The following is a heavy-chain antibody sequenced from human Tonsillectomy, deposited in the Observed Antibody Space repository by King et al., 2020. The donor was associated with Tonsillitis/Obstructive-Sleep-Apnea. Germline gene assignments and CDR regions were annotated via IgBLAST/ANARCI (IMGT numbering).Heavy chain of an antibody. J-gene: IGHJ4*02. CDR3: TARPLDYYDSSGYYYFDY. V-gene: IGHV3-15*01. CDR1: GFTFSNAW. CDR2: IKSKNDGGTT. Sequence: VQLVESGGGLVKPGGSLRLSCAASGFTFSNAWMSWVRQAPGKGLEWVGRIKSKNDGGTTDYAAPVKGRFTISRDDSKNTLYLQMNSLKTEDTAVYYCTARPLDYYDSSGYYYFDYWGQGTLVTVSS. D-gene: IGHD3-22*01.